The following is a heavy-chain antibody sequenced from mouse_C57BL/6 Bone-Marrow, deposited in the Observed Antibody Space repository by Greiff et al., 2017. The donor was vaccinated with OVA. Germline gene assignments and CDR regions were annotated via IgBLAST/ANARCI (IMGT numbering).Heavy chain of an antibody. J-gene: IGHJ2*01. V-gene: IGHV5-6*01. Sequence: EVQGVESGGDLVKPGGSLKLSCAASGFTFSSYGMSWVRQTPDQRLEWVATISSGGSYTYYPDSVKGRFTISRDNAKNTLYLQMGSLKSENTAMYYCARHVRPLYNNSYFDYWGKGTTLTVSS. CDR1: GFTFSSYG. CDR2: ISSGGSYT. D-gene: IGHD2-5*01. CDR3: ARHVRPLYNNSYFDY.